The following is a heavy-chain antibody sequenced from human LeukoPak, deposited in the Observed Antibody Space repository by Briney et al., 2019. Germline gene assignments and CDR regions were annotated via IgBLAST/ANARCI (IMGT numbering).Heavy chain of an antibody. CDR2: IYSGGST. CDR1: GFPVSSNY. Sequence: PGGSLRLSCAASGFPVSSNYMSWVRQAPGKGLEWVSVIYSGGSTYYADSVKGRFTISRDNSKNTLYLQMNSLRAEDTAVYYCARGGSLGGAYYYYYMDVWGKGTTVTVSS. CDR3: ARGGSLGGAYYYYYMDV. J-gene: IGHJ6*03. D-gene: IGHD3-10*01. V-gene: IGHV3-53*01.